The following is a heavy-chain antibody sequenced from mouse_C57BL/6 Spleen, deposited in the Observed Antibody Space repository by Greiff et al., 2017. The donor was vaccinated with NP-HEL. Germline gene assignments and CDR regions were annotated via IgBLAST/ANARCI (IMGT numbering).Heavy chain of an antibody. CDR1: GYTFTSYW. CDR2: IDPSDSET. CDR3: ARLGDYDGRAY. D-gene: IGHD2-4*01. J-gene: IGHJ3*01. V-gene: IGHV1-52*01. Sequence: QVQLQQPGAELVRPGSSVKLSCKASGYTFTSYWMHWVKQRPIQGLEWIGNIDPSDSETHYNQKFKDKATLTVDKSSSTAYMQLSSLTSEDSAVYYCARLGDYDGRAYWGQGTLVTVSA.